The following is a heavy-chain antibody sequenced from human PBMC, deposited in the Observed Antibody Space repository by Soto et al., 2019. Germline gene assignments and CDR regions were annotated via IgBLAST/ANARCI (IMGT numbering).Heavy chain of an antibody. CDR1: GYTFTGYY. CDR3: ARERVIKRDGMDV. V-gene: IGHV1-2*02. J-gene: IGHJ6*02. CDR2: INPNSGGT. D-gene: IGHD6-13*01. Sequence: ASVKVSCKASGYTFTGYYMHWVRQAPGQGLEWMGWINPNSGGTDYAQKFQGRVTMTRDTSISTAYMELSRLRSDDTAVYYCARERVIKRDGMDVWGQGTTVTVSS.